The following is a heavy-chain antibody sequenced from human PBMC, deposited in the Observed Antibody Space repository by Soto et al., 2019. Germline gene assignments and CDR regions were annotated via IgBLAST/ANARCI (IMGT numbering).Heavy chain of an antibody. CDR2: ISSSGSTI. CDR3: ARVRIVVVTTYPGDYYGTDV. D-gene: IGHD2-21*02. Sequence: GGSLRLSCAASGFTFSSYEMNWVRQAPGKGLEWVSYISSSGSTIYYADSVKGRFTISRDNAKNSLYLQMNGLRAEDTAVYYCARVRIVVVTTYPGDYYGTDVWGQGTTVTVSS. V-gene: IGHV3-48*03. CDR1: GFTFSSYE. J-gene: IGHJ6*02.